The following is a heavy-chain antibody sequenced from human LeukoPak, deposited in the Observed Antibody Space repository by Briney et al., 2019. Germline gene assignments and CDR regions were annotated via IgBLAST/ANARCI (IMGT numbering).Heavy chain of an antibody. CDR1: GFTFSSYA. J-gene: IGHJ4*02. V-gene: IGHV3-30-3*01. CDR3: ARDFGWLSGFDN. CDR2: ISYDGTNK. Sequence: GRSLRLSCAASGFTFSSYAIHWVRQAPGKGLEWVAIISYDGTNKYYADSVRGRFTISRDNSKNTLYLQMNSLRAADTAVYYCARDFGWLSGFDNWGQGTLVTVSS. D-gene: IGHD3-9*01.